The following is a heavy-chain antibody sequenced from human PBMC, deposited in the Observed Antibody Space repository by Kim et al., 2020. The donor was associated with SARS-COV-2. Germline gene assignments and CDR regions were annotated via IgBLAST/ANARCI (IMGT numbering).Heavy chain of an antibody. Sequence: YTATVKGRFTISRDDSKNTAYLQMNSLKIEDAAVYYCTLGTGTYYYGMDVWGQGTTVTVSS. J-gene: IGHJ6*02. D-gene: IGHD1-7*01. CDR3: TLGTGTYYYGMDV. V-gene: IGHV3-73*01.